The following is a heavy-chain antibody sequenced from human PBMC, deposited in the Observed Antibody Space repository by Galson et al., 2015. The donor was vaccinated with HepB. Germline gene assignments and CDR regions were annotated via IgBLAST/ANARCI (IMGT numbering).Heavy chain of an antibody. V-gene: IGHV1-3*01. Sequence: SVKVSCKASGYTFTSYAMHWVRQAPGQRLEWMGWINAGNGNTKYSQKFQGRVTITRDTSASTAYMELSSLRSEDTAVYYCARDPREGSSWYNWFDPWGQGTLVTVSS. CDR1: GYTFTSYA. J-gene: IGHJ5*02. CDR3: ARDPREGSSWYNWFDP. CDR2: INAGNGNT. D-gene: IGHD6-13*01.